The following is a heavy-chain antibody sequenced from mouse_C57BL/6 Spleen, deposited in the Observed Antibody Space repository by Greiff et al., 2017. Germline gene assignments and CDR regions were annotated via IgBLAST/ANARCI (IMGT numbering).Heavy chain of an antibody. J-gene: IGHJ1*03. CDR2: INYDGSST. D-gene: IGHD2-4*01. V-gene: IGHV5-16*01. Sequence: EVKLVESEGGLVQPGSSMKLSCTASGFTFSDYYMAWVRQVPEKGLEWVANINYDGSSTYYLDSLKSRFIISRDNAKNILYLQMSSLKSEDTATYYCARGGIYYDYDGWYSDVWGTGTTVTVSS. CDR1: GFTFSDYY. CDR3: ARGGIYYDYDGWYSDV.